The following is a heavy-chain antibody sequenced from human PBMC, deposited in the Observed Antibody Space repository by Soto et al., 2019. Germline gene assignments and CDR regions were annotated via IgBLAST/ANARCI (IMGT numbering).Heavy chain of an antibody. CDR3: ASHGYSSGWYTNHAFDI. CDR2: IWYDGSNK. J-gene: IGHJ3*02. D-gene: IGHD6-19*01. V-gene: IGHV3-33*01. CDR1: GFTFSSYG. Sequence: AGGSLRLSCAASGFTFSSYGMHWVRQAPGKGLEWVAVIWYDGSNKYYADSVKGRFTISRDNSKNTLYLQMNSLRAEDTAVYYCASHGYSSGWYTNHAFDIWGQGTMVTVSS.